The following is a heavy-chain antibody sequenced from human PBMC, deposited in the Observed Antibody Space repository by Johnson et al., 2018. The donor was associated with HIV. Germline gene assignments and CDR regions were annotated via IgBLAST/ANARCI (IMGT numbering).Heavy chain of an antibody. CDR2: IYSGGST. CDR1: GFTVSSNY. D-gene: IGHD5-12*01. CDR3: AREGGYSGFEGVGHTNDAFDI. Sequence: VQLVESGGGLIQPGGSLRLSCAASGFTVSSNYMSWVRQAPGKGLEWVSVIYSGGSTYYADSVKGRFTISRDNSKNTLYLQMNSLRAEDTAVDYCAREGGYSGFEGVGHTNDAFDIWGQGTMVTVSS. V-gene: IGHV3-53*01. J-gene: IGHJ3*02.